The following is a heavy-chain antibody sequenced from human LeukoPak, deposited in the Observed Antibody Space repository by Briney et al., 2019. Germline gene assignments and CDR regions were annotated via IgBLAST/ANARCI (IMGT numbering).Heavy chain of an antibody. V-gene: IGHV3-30*18. CDR2: ISYDGSNK. CDR3: AKDGDSGWFDP. CDR1: GFTFSTYA. D-gene: IGHD7-27*01. Sequence: PGGSLRLSCAASGFTFSTYAMTWVRQAPGKGLEWVAVISYDGSNKYYADSVKGRFTISRDNSKNTLYLQMNSLRAEDTAVYYCAKDGDSGWFDPWGQGTLVTVSS. J-gene: IGHJ5*02.